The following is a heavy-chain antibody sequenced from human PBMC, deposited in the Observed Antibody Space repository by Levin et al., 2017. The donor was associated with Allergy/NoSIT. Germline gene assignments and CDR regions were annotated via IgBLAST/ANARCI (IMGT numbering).Heavy chain of an antibody. J-gene: IGHJ4*02. CDR3: AKDRYDGMPTGFDY. Sequence: GGSLRLSCAVSGFSFDTSGMSWVRQAPGKGLEWVSTINGGGGTTYYADSVKGRFTISRDNSKNTLYLRMNILRAEDTAVYYCAKDRYDGMPTGFDYWGQGTLVTVSS. V-gene: IGHV3-23*01. CDR1: GFSFDTSG. D-gene: IGHD2-2*01. CDR2: INGGGGTT.